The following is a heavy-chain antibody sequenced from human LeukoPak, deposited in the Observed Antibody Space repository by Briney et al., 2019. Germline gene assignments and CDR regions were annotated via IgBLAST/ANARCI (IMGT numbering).Heavy chain of an antibody. D-gene: IGHD5-12*01. CDR3: ARDLTYRRSGYDDH. Sequence: PGGSLRLSCAASGFTFSSYGMSWVRQAPGKGLEWVSYISSSSSTIYYADSVKGRFTISRDNAKNSLYLQMNSLRAEDTAVYYCARDLTYRRSGYDDHWGQGTLVTVSS. J-gene: IGHJ4*02. CDR2: ISSSSSTI. CDR1: GFTFSSYG. V-gene: IGHV3-48*01.